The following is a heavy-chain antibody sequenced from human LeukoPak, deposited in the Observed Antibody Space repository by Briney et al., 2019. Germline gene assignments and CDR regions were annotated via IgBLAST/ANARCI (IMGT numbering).Heavy chain of an antibody. D-gene: IGHD6-19*01. Sequence: GGSLRLSCAASGFTVSSKYMAWVRQAPGKGLEWVSFINSGGTTNYADSVKGRFTISRDYSKNTLNLQMNSLRAEDTAVYYCATIVSDSSGWYHFDHWGQGALVTVSS. CDR2: INSGGTT. CDR1: GFTVSSKY. V-gene: IGHV3-66*01. J-gene: IGHJ4*02. CDR3: ATIVSDSSGWYHFDH.